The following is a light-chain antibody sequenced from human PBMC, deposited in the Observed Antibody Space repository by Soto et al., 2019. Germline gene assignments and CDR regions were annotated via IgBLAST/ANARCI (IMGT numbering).Light chain of an antibody. V-gene: IGKV3-15*01. CDR1: QSVNAN. CDR2: GAS. CDR3: QQYNTWLWT. Sequence: EVVMTQSPATLSVSPGERATLSCRASQSVNANLAWYQQMPGQAPRLLIHGASNRATGIPARFSGSGFGTEFILTISSLQSEDFAVYYCQQYNTWLWTFGQGTKMEI. J-gene: IGKJ1*01.